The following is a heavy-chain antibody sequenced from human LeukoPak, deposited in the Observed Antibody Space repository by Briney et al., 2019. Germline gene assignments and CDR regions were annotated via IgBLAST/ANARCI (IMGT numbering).Heavy chain of an antibody. Sequence: SETLSLTCTVSGGSISSYYWSWIRQPPGKGLEWIGYIYYSGNTKYNPSLESRVTISLDTPKNQFSLKLSSVTAADTAMYYCARQRGGSYYGDTYYFDYGGQGTLVTVSS. CDR3: ARQRGGSYYGDTYYFDY. V-gene: IGHV4-59*08. CDR1: GGSISSYY. D-gene: IGHD1-26*01. J-gene: IGHJ4*02. CDR2: IYYSGNT.